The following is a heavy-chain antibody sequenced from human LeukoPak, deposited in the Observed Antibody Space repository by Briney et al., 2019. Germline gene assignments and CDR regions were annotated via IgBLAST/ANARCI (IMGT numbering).Heavy chain of an antibody. D-gene: IGHD5-18*01. Sequence: PGGSLRLSCAASGFTVSSNYMSWVRQAPGKGLEWVSVIYSGGSTYYADSVKGRFTISRDNSKNTLYLQMNSLRAEDTAVYYCARDGGDTAMVKSYYFDYWGQGTLVTVSS. CDR3: ARDGGDTAMVKSYYFDY. J-gene: IGHJ4*02. CDR1: GFTVSSNY. V-gene: IGHV3-66*01. CDR2: IYSGGST.